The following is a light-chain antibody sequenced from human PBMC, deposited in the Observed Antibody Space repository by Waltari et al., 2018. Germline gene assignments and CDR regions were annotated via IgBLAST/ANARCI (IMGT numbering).Light chain of an antibody. CDR3: QSADSSGTYVI. J-gene: IGLJ2*01. CDR2: KDT. Sequence: SYELTQPPSVSVSPGQTARISCSGDALPKHYAYWYQQKPGQAPVLLIYKDTERPSGIHERFSGSSPGTTVTLTISGVQAEDEADYYCQSADSSGTYVIFGGGTMLTVL. CDR1: ALPKHY. V-gene: IGLV3-25*03.